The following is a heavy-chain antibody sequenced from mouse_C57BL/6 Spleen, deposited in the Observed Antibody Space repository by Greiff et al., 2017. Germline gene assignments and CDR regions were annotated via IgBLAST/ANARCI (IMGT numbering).Heavy chain of an antibody. CDR2: INPNNGGT. V-gene: IGHV1-26*01. D-gene: IGHD1-1*01. Sequence: VQLQQSGPELVKPGASVKISCKASGYTFTDYYMNWVKQSHGKSLEWIGDINPNNGGTSYNQKFKGKATLTVDKSSSTAYMELRSLTSEDPAVYYCARSYYGSSYYFDYWGQGTTLTVSS. CDR3: ARSYYGSSYYFDY. J-gene: IGHJ2*01. CDR1: GYTFTDYY.